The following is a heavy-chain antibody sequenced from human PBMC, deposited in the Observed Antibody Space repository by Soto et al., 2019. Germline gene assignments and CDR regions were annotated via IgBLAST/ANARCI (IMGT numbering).Heavy chain of an antibody. V-gene: IGHV3-74*01. J-gene: IGHJ6*02. CDR2: INSDGSST. D-gene: IGHD6-19*01. CDR1: GFTFSNYW. CDR3: AYPYMYSSGLYFDGMDV. Sequence: EVQLVESGGGLVQPGGSLRLSCAASGFTFSNYWMHWVRQAPGKGLVWVSRINSDGSSTCYAHSVKDRFTISRDNARNTVYLPMILLRAEDTAVYYCAYPYMYSSGLYFDGMDVWGQGTTVTVSS.